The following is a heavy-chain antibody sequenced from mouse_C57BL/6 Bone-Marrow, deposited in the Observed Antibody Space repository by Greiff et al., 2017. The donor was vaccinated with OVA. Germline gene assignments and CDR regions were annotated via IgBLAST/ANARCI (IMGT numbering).Heavy chain of an antibody. Sequence: VKVVESGPGLVQPSQSLSITCTVSGFSLTSYGVHWVRQSPGKGLEWLGVIWSGGSTDYNAAFISRLSISKDNSKSKVFFKMNSLQADDTAIYYCARQPYYGSSYSYFDYWGQGTTLTVSS. V-gene: IGHV2-2*01. CDR2: IWSGGST. CDR3: ARQPYYGSSYSYFDY. J-gene: IGHJ2*01. CDR1: GFSLTSYG. D-gene: IGHD1-1*01.